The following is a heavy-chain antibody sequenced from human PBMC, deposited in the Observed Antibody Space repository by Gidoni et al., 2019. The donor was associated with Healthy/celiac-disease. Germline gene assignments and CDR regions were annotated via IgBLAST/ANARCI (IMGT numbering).Heavy chain of an antibody. V-gene: IGHV3-7*01. CDR2: IKQDGSEK. CDR3: ARDTQLLTRIAAAGLDY. J-gene: IGHJ4*02. Sequence: EVQLVESGGGLVQPGGSLRLSCAASGFTFSSYWMSWVRQAPGKGLEWVANIKQDGSEKYYVDSVKGRFTISRDNAKNSLYLQMNSLRAEDTAVYYCARDTQLLTRIAAAGLDYWGQGTLVTVSS. D-gene: IGHD6-13*01. CDR1: GFTFSSYW.